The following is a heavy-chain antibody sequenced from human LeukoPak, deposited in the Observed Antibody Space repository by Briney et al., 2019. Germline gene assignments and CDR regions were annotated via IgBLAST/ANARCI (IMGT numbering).Heavy chain of an antibody. V-gene: IGHV4-34*01. CDR2: INHSGST. Sequence: PSETLSLTCAVYGGSFSGYYWSWIRQPPGKGLEWIGEINHSGSTNYNPSLKSRVTISVDTSKNQFSLKLSSVTAADTAVYYCARRVVVVVAATDCFDYWGQGTLVTVSS. J-gene: IGHJ4*02. CDR3: ARRVVVVVAATDCFDY. CDR1: GGSFSGYY. D-gene: IGHD2-15*01.